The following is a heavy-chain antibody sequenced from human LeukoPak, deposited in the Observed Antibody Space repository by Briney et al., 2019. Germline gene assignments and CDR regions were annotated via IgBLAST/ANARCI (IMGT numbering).Heavy chain of an antibody. CDR2: IWYDGSNK. J-gene: IGHJ4*02. Sequence: GGSLRLSCAASGFTFSSYWMSWVRQAPGKGLEWVAVIWYDGSNKYYADSVKGRFTISRDNSKNTLYLQMNSLRAEDTAVYYCARPRYSSGWYYHYWGQGTLVTVSS. CDR1: GFTFSSYW. V-gene: IGHV3-33*08. D-gene: IGHD6-19*01. CDR3: ARPRYSSGWYYHY.